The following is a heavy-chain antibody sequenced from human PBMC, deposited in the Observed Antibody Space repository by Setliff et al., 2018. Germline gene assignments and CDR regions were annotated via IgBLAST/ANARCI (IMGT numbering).Heavy chain of an antibody. CDR3: ARDRIAAADAIHYYYFAMDV. Sequence: GGSLRLSCAASGFTFSTHSMNWVRQAPGKGLEWVSSISRSSTYVYYADSVKGRFTISRDNAKNSLYLQMNSLRAEDTAVYYCARDRIAAADAIHYYYFAMDVWGQGTTVTVSS. J-gene: IGHJ6*02. D-gene: IGHD6-13*01. CDR1: GFTFSTHS. CDR2: ISRSSTYV. V-gene: IGHV3-21*01.